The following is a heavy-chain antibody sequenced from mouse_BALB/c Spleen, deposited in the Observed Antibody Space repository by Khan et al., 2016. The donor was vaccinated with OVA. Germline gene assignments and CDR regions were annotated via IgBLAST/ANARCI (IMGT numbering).Heavy chain of an antibody. V-gene: IGHV5-6-5*01. CDR1: GFTFSSYV. CDR3: AREAYRYDEYYFDY. CDR2: ISSGGNT. J-gene: IGHJ2*01. Sequence: EVQLVESGGDLVKPGGSLKLSCAASGFTFSSYVMSWVRQTPEKRLEWVASISSGGNTNCPASGMGRFTIYRDNARNILYLQMSSLRSEDTAIYYCAREAYRYDEYYFDYWGQGTTLTVSS. D-gene: IGHD2-14*01.